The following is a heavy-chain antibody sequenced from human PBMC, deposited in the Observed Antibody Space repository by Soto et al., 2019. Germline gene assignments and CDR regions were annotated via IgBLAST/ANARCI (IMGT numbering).Heavy chain of an antibody. CDR3: ARALHVEDYYYGMDV. CDR2: IYYSGST. J-gene: IGHJ6*02. Sequence: ASETLSLTCTVSGGSISSYYWSWIRQPPGKGLEWIGYIYYSGSTNYNPSLKSRVTISVDTSKNQFSLKLSSVTAADTAVYYCARALHVEDYYYGMDVWGQGTTVTVSS. CDR1: GGSISSYY. D-gene: IGHD1-1*01. V-gene: IGHV4-59*01.